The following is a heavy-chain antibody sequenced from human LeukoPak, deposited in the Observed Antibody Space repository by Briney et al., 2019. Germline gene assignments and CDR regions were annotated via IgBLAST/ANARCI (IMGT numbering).Heavy chain of an antibody. D-gene: IGHD4-17*01. CDR1: GFTVSSNY. J-gene: IGHJ6*03. Sequence: PGGSLRLSCAASGFTVSSNYMSWVRQAPGKGLEWVSVIYSGGSTYYADSVKGRFTISRYNSKNTLYLQMNSLRAEDTAVYYCARETTVTTPYYYMDVWGKGTTVTISS. V-gene: IGHV3-66*01. CDR2: IYSGGST. CDR3: ARETTVTTPYYYMDV.